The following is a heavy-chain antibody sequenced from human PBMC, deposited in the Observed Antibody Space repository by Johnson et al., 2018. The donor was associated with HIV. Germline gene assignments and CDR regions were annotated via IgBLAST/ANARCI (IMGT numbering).Heavy chain of an antibody. CDR3: AKGGIATRFFDI. D-gene: IGHD6-6*01. CDR2: ISYDGSNK. J-gene: IGHJ3*02. V-gene: IGHV3-30*04. CDR1: GFTFRSYA. Sequence: QVQLVESGGGVVLPGRSLRLSCAASGFTFRSYAMHWVRQAPGKGLEWVAVISYDGSNKYYADSVKGRFTISRDNSKNTLYLQMNSLRAEDTALYYCAKGGIATRFFDIWGQGTMVTVSS.